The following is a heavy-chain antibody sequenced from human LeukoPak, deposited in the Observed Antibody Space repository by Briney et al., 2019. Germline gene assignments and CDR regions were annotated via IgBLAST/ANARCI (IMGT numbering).Heavy chain of an antibody. D-gene: IGHD3-10*01. CDR3: TTLLLPGGYRTANYYYMDV. V-gene: IGHV3-73*01. Sequence: GGSLRLSCAASGFTFSGSAMHWVSQASGKGLEWVGRIRRKANSYVTAYAASVKGRFTISRDDSKNTAYLQMNSLKTEDTAVYYCTTLLLPGGYRTANYYYMDVWGKGTTVTVSS. CDR2: IRRKANSYVT. CDR1: GFTFSGSA. J-gene: IGHJ6*03.